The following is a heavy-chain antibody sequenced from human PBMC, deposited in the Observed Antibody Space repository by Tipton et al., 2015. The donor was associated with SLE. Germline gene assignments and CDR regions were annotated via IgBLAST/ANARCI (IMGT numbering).Heavy chain of an antibody. CDR1: GYSISSGYY. J-gene: IGHJ4*02. D-gene: IGHD3-10*01. CDR2: IYQTGST. V-gene: IGHV4-38-2*01. CDR3: ARASWDYRGSGSFSDY. Sequence: TLSLTCAVSGYSISSGYYWGWVRQPPGQGLEWIGTIYQTGSTYYNPSLKSRVTISLDMSKNQFSLKLSSVTAADTAGYYCARASWDYRGSGSFSDYWGQGTLVTVSA.